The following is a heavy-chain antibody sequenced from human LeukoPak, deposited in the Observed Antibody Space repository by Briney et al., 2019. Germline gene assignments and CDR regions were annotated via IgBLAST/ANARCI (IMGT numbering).Heavy chain of an antibody. Sequence: GGSLRLSCAASGFTFSSYEMNWVRQAPGKGLEWVSYISSSGSTIYYVDSVKGRFTISRDNAKNSLYLQMNSLRAEDTAVYYCAREGNWNDQDYWGLGTLVTVSS. CDR3: AREGNWNDQDY. CDR1: GFTFSSYE. J-gene: IGHJ4*02. D-gene: IGHD1-20*01. CDR2: ISSSGSTI. V-gene: IGHV3-48*03.